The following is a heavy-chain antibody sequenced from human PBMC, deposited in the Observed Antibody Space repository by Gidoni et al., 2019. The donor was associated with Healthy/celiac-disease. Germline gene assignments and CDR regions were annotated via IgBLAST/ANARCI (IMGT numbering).Heavy chain of an antibody. Sequence: QVQLVESGGGVVQPGRSLSLSCAASGFTFSSYGMHWVRQAPGKGLEWVAVISYDGSNKYYADSVKGRFTISRDNSKNTLYLQMNSLRAEDTAVYYCAKDRSHCGGDCLSDFQHWGQGTLVTVSS. CDR2: ISYDGSNK. D-gene: IGHD2-21*02. V-gene: IGHV3-30*18. J-gene: IGHJ1*01. CDR1: GFTFSSYG. CDR3: AKDRSHCGGDCLSDFQH.